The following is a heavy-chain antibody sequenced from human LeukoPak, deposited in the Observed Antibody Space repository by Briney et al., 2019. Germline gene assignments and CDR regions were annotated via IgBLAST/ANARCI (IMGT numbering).Heavy chain of an antibody. J-gene: IGHJ4*02. CDR3: ARPQSPYCSSTSCYEVY. CDR2: ISSSSSYI. CDR1: GFSFSSYS. Sequence: GGSLRLSCAASGFSFSSYSMNWVGQAPGKGLEWVSSISSSSSYIYYADPVKGRFTISRDNAKNSLYLQINSLSAEDTAVYYCARPQSPYCSSTSCYEVYWGQGTLVTVSS. V-gene: IGHV3-21*01. D-gene: IGHD2-2*01.